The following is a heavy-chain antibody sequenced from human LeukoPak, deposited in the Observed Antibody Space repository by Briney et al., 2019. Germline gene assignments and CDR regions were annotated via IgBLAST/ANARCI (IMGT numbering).Heavy chain of an antibody. CDR1: GGSVSSYY. V-gene: IGHV4-59*02. D-gene: IGHD6-19*01. Sequence: SETLSLTCTVSGGSVSSYYWSSVRQPPGKGLEWIGYIYYSGSTNYNPSLKSRVTISIDTSNNQFSLKLTSVTAADTAVYYCARGRSSGRYFEPLVQGTLVTVSS. J-gene: IGHJ5*02. CDR3: ARGRSSGRYFEP. CDR2: IYYSGST.